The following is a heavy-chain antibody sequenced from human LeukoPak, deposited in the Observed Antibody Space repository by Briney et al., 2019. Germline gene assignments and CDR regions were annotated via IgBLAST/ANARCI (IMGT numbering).Heavy chain of an antibody. D-gene: IGHD1-7*01. J-gene: IGHJ4*02. Sequence: GGSLRLSCAASGFTFSSYGMHWVRQAPGKGLEWVAVIWYDGSNKYYADSVKGRFTISRDNAKNSLYLQMNSLRAEDTAVYYCARLLNYIFDFWGQGTLVTVSS. CDR2: IWYDGSNK. CDR1: GFTFSSYG. CDR3: ARLLNYIFDF. V-gene: IGHV3-33*01.